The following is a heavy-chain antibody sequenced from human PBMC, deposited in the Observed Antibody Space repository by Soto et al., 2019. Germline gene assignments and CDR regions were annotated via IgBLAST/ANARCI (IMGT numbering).Heavy chain of an antibody. CDR3: ARDVVTAVAGSVNWFDP. Sequence: QVQLVESGGGVVQSGRSLQLSCAASGFSLRTNGIHGIRRAPGKGLEWVAFIRYDGTKKFYANSVKGRSTISKDNSNNILYLQMSGLRAEDTAVYYCARDVVTAVAGSVNWFDPWGQGTLVTVSS. CDR2: IRYDGTKK. J-gene: IGHJ5*02. CDR1: GFSLRTNG. V-gene: IGHV3-33*01. D-gene: IGHD6-19*01.